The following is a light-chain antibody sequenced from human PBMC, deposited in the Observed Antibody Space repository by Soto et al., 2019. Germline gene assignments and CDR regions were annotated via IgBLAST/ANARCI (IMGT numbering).Light chain of an antibody. CDR2: EVS. V-gene: IGLV2-8*01. J-gene: IGLJ1*01. CDR3: ASFAGRNNYI. Sequence: QSALTQPPSASGSPGQSVTISCTGTSSDVGDYNYVSWYQQHPGKAPKVIIYEVSKRASGVPDRFSGSKSGNTASLTVSGLQADDEAEYYCASFAGRNNYIFGTGTKLTVL. CDR1: SSDVGDYNY.